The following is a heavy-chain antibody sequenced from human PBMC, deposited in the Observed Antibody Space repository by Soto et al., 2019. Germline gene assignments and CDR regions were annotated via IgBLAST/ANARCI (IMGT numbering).Heavy chain of an antibody. D-gene: IGHD2-21*02. J-gene: IGHJ3*02. CDR2: ISVYNGNT. Sequence: ASVKVSCKASGYAFTSYGISWVRQAPGQGLEWMGWISVYNGNTNYAQKLQGRVTMTTDTSTSTAYMELRSLRSDDTAVYYCARARNGKGTVVTRDAFAIWGHWT. CDR3: ARARNGKGTVVTRDAFAI. CDR1: GYAFTSYG. V-gene: IGHV1-18*04.